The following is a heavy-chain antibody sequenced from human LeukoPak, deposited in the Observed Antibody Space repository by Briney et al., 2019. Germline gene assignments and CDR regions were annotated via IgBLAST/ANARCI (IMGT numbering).Heavy chain of an antibody. CDR2: INGEGSRI. CDR3: ARDPGYYYYGMDV. CDR1: GFNLRTYW. J-gene: IGHJ6*02. Sequence: GGSLRLSCAVTGFNLRTYWIHWVRHSPWRGLEWVARINGEGSRISYADSVRGRFTISRDNAKNTAYLQMNSLRAEDTALYYCARDPGYYYYGMDVWGQGTTVVVSS. V-gene: IGHV3-74*01.